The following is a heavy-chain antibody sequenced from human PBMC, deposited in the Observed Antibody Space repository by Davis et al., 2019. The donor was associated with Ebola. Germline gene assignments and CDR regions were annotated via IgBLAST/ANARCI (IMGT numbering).Heavy chain of an antibody. Sequence: PGGSLRLSCEASGFTFNNYGMHWVRRSPGKGLEWVAVIWFDGSSKYYADSVRGRFTISRDNSKNTLYLQMNRPRAEDTAVYYCARDPSLRFLEWSPPNMDVWGQGTTVTVSS. D-gene: IGHD3-3*01. CDR1: GFTFNNYG. CDR2: IWFDGSSK. J-gene: IGHJ6*02. V-gene: IGHV3-33*01. CDR3: ARDPSLRFLEWSPPNMDV.